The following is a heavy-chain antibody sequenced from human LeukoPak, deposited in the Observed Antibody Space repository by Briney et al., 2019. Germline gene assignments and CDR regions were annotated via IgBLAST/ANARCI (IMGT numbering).Heavy chain of an antibody. Sequence: SETLSLTCTASGGSISSYYWSWIRQPPGKGLEWIGYIYYSGSTNYNPSLKSRVTISVDTSKNQFSLKLSSVTAADTAVYYCARHGSYASRYYFDYWGQGTLVTVSS. CDR1: GGSISSYY. CDR2: IYYSGST. V-gene: IGHV4-59*08. J-gene: IGHJ4*02. D-gene: IGHD2-2*03. CDR3: ARHGSYASRYYFDY.